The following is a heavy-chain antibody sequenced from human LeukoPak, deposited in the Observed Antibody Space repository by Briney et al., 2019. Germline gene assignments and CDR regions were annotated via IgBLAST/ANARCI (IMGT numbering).Heavy chain of an antibody. Sequence: ASVKVSCKASGGTFSSYSIRWVRQAPGHALEWMGRIIPILCIANYPQKFQGRVTITADKSTSKAYMELRSLRSEYTAVYYWAREYYDFLNGYYYYYYGMDVWGQGTTFTVSS. CDR1: GGTFSSYS. V-gene: IGHV1-69*04. CDR2: IIPILCIA. J-gene: IGHJ6*02. CDR3: AREYYDFLNGYYYYYYGMDV. D-gene: IGHD3-3*01.